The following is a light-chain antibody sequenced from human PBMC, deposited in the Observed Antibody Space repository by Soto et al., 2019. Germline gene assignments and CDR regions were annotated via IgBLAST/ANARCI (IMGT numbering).Light chain of an antibody. J-gene: IGKJ4*01. CDR2: GAS. Sequence: EIVLTQSPATLSVSQGERATLSCRASESVSNNLAWYQQKTGQAPRLLIFGASARDTGIPARFSGSGSGTEFTLTISSLQSEDFAVYYCQQYNKWPLTFGGGTKVEIK. CDR3: QQYNKWPLT. CDR1: ESVSNN. V-gene: IGKV3-15*01.